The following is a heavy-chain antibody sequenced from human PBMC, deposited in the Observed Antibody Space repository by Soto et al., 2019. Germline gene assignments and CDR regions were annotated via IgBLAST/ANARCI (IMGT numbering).Heavy chain of an antibody. CDR1: GGTFSSYA. Sequence: ASVKVSWKASGGTFSSYAISWVRQAPGQGVEWMGGIIPIFGTANYAQKFQGRVTITADESTSTAYMELSSLRSEDTAVYYCAREGGVAASYYYYGMDVWGQGTTVTVSS. D-gene: IGHD6-6*01. V-gene: IGHV1-69*13. CDR3: AREGGVAASYYYYGMDV. CDR2: IIPIFGTA. J-gene: IGHJ6*02.